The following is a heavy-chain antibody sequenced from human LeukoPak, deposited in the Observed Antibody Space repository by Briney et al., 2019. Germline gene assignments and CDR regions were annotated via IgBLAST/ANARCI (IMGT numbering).Heavy chain of an antibody. D-gene: IGHD3-10*01. J-gene: IGHJ4*02. CDR1: GGSFSGYY. V-gene: IGHV4-34*01. CDR2: INHSGST. Sequence: SETLSLTCAVYGGSFSGYYWSWIRQPPGKGLEWIGEINHSGSTNYNPSLKSRVTISVDASKNQFSLKLSSVTAADTAVYYCARGPSYRSYGSGSYYNYWGQGTLVTVSS. CDR3: ARGPSYRSYGSGSYYNY.